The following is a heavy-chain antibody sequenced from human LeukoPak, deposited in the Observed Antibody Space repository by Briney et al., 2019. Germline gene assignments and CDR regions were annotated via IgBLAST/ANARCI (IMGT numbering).Heavy chain of an antibody. CDR3: ARHNSGHDSGFNNWFDP. V-gene: IGHV4-59*08. CDR2: ISYSGDT. CDR1: GGSIFSYY. Sequence: SETLSLTCTVSGGSIFSYYWSWIRQPPGKGLEWIAYISYSGDTSYNSSLKSRVTISVDTSKNQFSLKLSSLTAADTAVYFCARHNSGHDSGFNNWFDPWGQGTLVTVSS. D-gene: IGHD5-12*01. J-gene: IGHJ5*02.